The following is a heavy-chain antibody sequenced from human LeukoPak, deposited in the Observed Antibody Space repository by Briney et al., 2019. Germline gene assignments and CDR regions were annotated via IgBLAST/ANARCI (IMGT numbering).Heavy chain of an antibody. CDR2: ISGSGGST. V-gene: IGHV3-23*01. CDR1: GFPFSNNA. D-gene: IGHD3-16*01. CDR3: AKDPQGD. Sequence: GGSLEFSLPPPGFPFSNNAMVWVRKAPGKGLEWVSAISGSGGSTYYADSVKGRFSISRDNSKNTLYLQMNSLRAGDTAVYYCAKDPQGDWGQGTLVTVSS. J-gene: IGHJ4*02.